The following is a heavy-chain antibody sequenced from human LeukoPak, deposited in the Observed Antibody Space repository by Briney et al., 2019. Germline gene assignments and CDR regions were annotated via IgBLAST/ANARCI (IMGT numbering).Heavy chain of an antibody. CDR3: ARVTDIVVVPAAMPVTDAFDI. CDR1: GFSFSSTW. D-gene: IGHD2-2*01. Sequence: PGGSLRLSCAASGFSFSSTWMHWVRQVPGKELVWVSRINTDGSSATYADSVKGRFTISRDNAKDTLYLHMNSLRAEDTAVYYCARVTDIVVVPAAMPVTDAFDIWGQGTMVTVSS. V-gene: IGHV3-74*01. CDR2: INTDGSSA. J-gene: IGHJ3*02.